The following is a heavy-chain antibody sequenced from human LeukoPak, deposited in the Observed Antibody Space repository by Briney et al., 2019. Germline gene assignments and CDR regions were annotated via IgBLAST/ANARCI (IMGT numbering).Heavy chain of an antibody. CDR2: ISSSSSTI. CDR3: GASRQYVGAFDI. D-gene: IGHD3-16*01. Sequence: GGSLRLSCAASGFTFSSYEWYWVRQAPGKGLEWISYISSSSSTIKYADSVRGRFTISRADARESLFLQMNSLRAEDTAIYYCGASRQYVGAFDIWGQGTLVTVSS. V-gene: IGHV3-48*03. CDR1: GFTFSSYE. J-gene: IGHJ3*02.